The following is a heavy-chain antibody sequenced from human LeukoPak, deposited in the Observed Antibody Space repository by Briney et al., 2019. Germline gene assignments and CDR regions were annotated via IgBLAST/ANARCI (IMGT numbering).Heavy chain of an antibody. CDR1: GYTFTSYY. Sequence: SVKVSCKASGYTFTSYYMHWVRQAPGQGLEWMGGIIPIFGTANYAQKFQGRVTITADESTSTAYMELSSLRSEDTAVYYCAREDSVVVPAAKAPSDYYYGMDVWGQGTTVTVSS. V-gene: IGHV1-69*13. CDR2: IIPIFGTA. D-gene: IGHD2-2*01. J-gene: IGHJ6*02. CDR3: AREDSVVVPAAKAPSDYYYGMDV.